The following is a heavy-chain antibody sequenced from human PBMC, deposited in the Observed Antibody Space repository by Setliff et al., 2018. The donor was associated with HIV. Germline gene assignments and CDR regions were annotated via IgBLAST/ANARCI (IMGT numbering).Heavy chain of an antibody. Sequence: PSETLSLTCTVSGGSISRYYWSWIRQPAGKRLEWIGRIYTSGTTNYNASLKSRVTMSVDMSKNQFSLKVNSVTAADTAVYYCARDSPLDYGDYYFDYWGRGTLVTAPQ. CDR2: IYTSGTT. V-gene: IGHV4-4*07. D-gene: IGHD4-17*01. J-gene: IGHJ4*02. CDR1: GGSISRYY. CDR3: ARDSPLDYGDYYFDY.